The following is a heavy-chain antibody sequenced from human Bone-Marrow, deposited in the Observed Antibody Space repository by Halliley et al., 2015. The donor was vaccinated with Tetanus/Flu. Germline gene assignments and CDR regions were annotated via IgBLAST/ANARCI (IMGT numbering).Heavy chain of an antibody. Sequence: IGYIEYSGSTNYNPSLKSRVSISVDTSKNQFSLKLSSVTAADTAVYYCVRTSADTSAWYFDLWGRGTLVTVSS. J-gene: IGHJ2*01. V-gene: IGHV4-59*01. D-gene: IGHD6-19*01. CDR2: IEYSGST. CDR3: VRTSADTSAWYFDL.